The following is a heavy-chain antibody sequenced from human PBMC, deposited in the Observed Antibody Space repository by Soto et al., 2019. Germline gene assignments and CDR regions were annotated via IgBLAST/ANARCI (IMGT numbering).Heavy chain of an antibody. CDR3: ASSYYYGSGPPYYYYGMDV. V-gene: IGHV1-18*01. CDR2: ISAYNGNT. CDR1: GYTFTSYG. Sequence: ASVKVSCKASGYTFTSYGISWVRQAPGQGLEWMGWISAYNGNTYYADSVKGRFTISRDNSKNTLYLQMNSLRAEDTAVYYCASSYYYGSGPPYYYYGMDVWGQGTTVTVSS. J-gene: IGHJ6*02. D-gene: IGHD3-10*01.